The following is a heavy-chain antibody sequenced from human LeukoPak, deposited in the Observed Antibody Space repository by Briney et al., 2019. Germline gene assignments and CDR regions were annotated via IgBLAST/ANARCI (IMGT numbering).Heavy chain of an antibody. D-gene: IGHD3-3*01. V-gene: IGHV1-18*01. Sequence: ASVKVSCKASGGTFSSYAISWVRQAPGQGLEWMGWISAYNGNTNYAQKLQGRVTMTTDTSTSTAYMELRSLRSDDTAVYYCAREPQAYYDFWSGYYYYYGMDVWGQGTTVTVSS. CDR3: AREPQAYYDFWSGYYYYYGMDV. CDR1: GGTFSSYA. CDR2: ISAYNGNT. J-gene: IGHJ6*02.